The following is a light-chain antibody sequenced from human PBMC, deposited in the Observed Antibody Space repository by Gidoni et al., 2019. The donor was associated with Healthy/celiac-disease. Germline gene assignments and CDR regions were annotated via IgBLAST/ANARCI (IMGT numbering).Light chain of an antibody. CDR3: MQALQTHT. CDR1: HGLLHRNGYNY. CDR2: LGS. Sequence: DIVMTQSPLSLPVTPGEPASISCRSSHGLLHRNGYNYLDWYLQKPGQSPQLLIYLGSNRASGVPDRFSGSGSGTDFTLKVSRVEAEDVGVYYCMQALQTHTFGQGTKLEIK. V-gene: IGKV2-28*01. J-gene: IGKJ2*01.